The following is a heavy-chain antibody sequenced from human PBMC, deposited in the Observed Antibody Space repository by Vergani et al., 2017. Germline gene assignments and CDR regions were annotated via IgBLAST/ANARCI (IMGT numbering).Heavy chain of an antibody. CDR1: GFTFSDYY. J-gene: IGHJ6*02. CDR2: IKQDGSEK. D-gene: IGHD6-13*01. CDR3: ARVLAAAGTVDYYGMDV. V-gene: IGHV3-7*04. Sequence: VQLVESGGGLVKPGGSLRLSCAASGFTFSDYYMSWVRQAPGKGLEWVANIKQDGSEKYYVDSVKGRFTISRDNAKNSLYLQMNSLRAEDTAVYYCARVLAAAGTVDYYGMDVWGQGTTVTVSS.